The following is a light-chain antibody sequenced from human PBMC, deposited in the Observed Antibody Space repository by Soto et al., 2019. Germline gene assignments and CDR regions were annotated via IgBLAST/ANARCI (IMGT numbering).Light chain of an antibody. CDR2: AVS. J-gene: IGKJ4*01. CDR3: QQQINWPLT. Sequence: EIVLTQSPATLSLSPGERATLSCRASQTVSSSLAWYQQQPGQAPRLLIYAVSNRATGIPARFSGSGSGADFTLTISSLEPGDVVLYYCQQQINWPLTFGGGTKV. V-gene: IGKV3-11*01. CDR1: QTVSSS.